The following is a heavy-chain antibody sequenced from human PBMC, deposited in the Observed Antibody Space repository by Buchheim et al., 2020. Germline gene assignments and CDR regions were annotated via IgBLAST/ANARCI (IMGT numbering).Heavy chain of an antibody. Sequence: QVQLVQSGAEVKKPGASVKVSCKASGYTFTSYYMHWVRQAPGQGLEWMGIINPSGGSTSYAQKFQGRVTMTRDTSTRTVYMELSSLRSEDTAVYYCAREGSKQQLVESWFDPWGQGTL. CDR2: INPSGGST. J-gene: IGHJ5*02. D-gene: IGHD6-13*01. CDR3: AREGSKQQLVESWFDP. V-gene: IGHV1-46*01. CDR1: GYTFTSYY.